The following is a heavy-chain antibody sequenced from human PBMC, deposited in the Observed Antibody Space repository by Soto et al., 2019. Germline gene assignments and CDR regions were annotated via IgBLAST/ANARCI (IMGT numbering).Heavy chain of an antibody. CDR3: TSSFSTSSSPDY. V-gene: IGHV4-59*01. J-gene: IGHJ4*02. D-gene: IGHD6-6*01. Sequence: SETLSLTCSVSGGSMRNYYWNWIRQPPGRGLEWIGYVYHSGSTNYNPSLKSRVSMSVDVSRNHFSLTLHSVTAADTAVYFCTSSFSTSSSPDYWGQGTLVTVSS. CDR1: GGSMRNYY. CDR2: VYHSGST.